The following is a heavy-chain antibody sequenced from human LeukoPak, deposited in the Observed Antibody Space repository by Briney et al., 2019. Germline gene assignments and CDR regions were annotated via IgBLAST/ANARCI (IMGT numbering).Heavy chain of an antibody. V-gene: IGHV4-59*08. D-gene: IGHD2-21*02. CDR3: ARLVVTATYDAFDI. CDR2: IYYSGST. CDR1: GGSISSYY. J-gene: IGHJ3*02. Sequence: SETLSLTCTVSGGSISSYYWSWIRQPPGKGLEWIGYIYYSGSTNYNSSLKSRVTISVDTSKNQFSLKLSSVTAADTAVYYCARLVVTATYDAFDIWGQGTMVTVSS.